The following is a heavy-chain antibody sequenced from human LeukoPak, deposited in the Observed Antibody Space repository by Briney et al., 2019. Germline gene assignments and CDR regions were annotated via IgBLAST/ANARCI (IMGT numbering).Heavy chain of an antibody. CDR2: INHSGST. J-gene: IGHJ6*03. V-gene: IGHV4-34*01. Sequence: PSETLSLTCAVDGGSFSGYYWSWSRQPPGMGREGRGEINHSGSTNYNPSLKSRVTISVDTSKNQSSLKLSSVTAADTAVYYCARGRGYYYYYYMGVWGKGTTVTVSS. CDR3: ARGRGYYYYYYMGV. CDR1: GGSFSGYY.